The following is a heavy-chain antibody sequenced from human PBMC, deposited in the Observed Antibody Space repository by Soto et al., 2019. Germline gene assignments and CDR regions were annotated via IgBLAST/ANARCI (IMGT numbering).Heavy chain of an antibody. J-gene: IGHJ6*02. CDR3: AWLGQASVGAGPYYYGMDV. V-gene: IGHV3-21*01. CDR2: ISSSSSYI. CDR1: GFTFSSYS. Sequence: PGGSLRLSCAASGFTFSSYSMNWVRQAPGKGLEWVSSISSSSSYIYYADSVKGRFTISRGNAKNSLYLQMNSLRAEDTAVYYCAWLGQASVGAGPYYYGMDVWGQGTTVTVSS. D-gene: IGHD1-26*01.